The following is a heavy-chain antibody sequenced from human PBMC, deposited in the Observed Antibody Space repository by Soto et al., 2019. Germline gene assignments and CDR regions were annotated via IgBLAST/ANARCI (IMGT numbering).Heavy chain of an antibody. CDR2: ISAYNGNT. J-gene: IGHJ6*02. V-gene: IGHV1-18*01. CDR1: GYTFTSYG. D-gene: IGHD2-21*01. Sequence: ASVKVSCKASGYTFTSYGISWVRQAPGQGLEWMGWISAYNGNTNYAQKLQGRVTMTTDTSTSTAYMELRSLRSDDTAVYYCARDMWWRSYYYYGMDVWGQGTTVTVSS. CDR3: ARDMWWRSYYYYGMDV.